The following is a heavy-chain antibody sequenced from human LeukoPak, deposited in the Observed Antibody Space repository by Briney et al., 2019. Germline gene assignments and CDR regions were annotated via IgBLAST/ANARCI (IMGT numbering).Heavy chain of an antibody. Sequence: NPSETLSLTCTVSGDSLSSHYWSWLRQPPGKGLEWIGFIYGSGSTHYDPSLRSRVTISEDTSKNQFSLKLTSVTAADTAVYYCARAHTIFGVGDQTPYYYYYYMDVWGKGTTVTVSS. J-gene: IGHJ6*03. CDR2: IYGSGST. D-gene: IGHD3-3*01. CDR1: GDSLSSHY. CDR3: ARAHTIFGVGDQTPYYYYYYMDV. V-gene: IGHV4-59*08.